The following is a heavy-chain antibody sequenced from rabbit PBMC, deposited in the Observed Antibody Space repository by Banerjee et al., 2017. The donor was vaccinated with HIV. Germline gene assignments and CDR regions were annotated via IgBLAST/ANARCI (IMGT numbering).Heavy chain of an antibody. Sequence: QEQLEESGGDLVKPGASLTLTCTASGFSLSIKYVMCGVGQAPGKGLEWIACIYTDSGITYYASWARGRFTISKTLSTTVTLQMTSLTAADTATYFCARDLTGITGWNFNLWGQGTLVTVS. D-gene: IGHD1-1*01. CDR2: IYTDSGIT. CDR3: ARDLTGITGWNFNL. V-gene: IGHV1S45*01. J-gene: IGHJ4*01. CDR1: GFSLSIKYV.